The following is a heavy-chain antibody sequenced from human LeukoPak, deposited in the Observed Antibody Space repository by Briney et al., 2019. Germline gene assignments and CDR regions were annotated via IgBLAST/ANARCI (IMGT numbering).Heavy chain of an antibody. D-gene: IGHD2-2*01. Sequence: PSETLSLTCTVSSGSISGYFWNWIRQPAGKGLEWIGRIYTSGSTNYNPSLKSRVTMSIDTSKNQFSLTLSSVTAADTAVYYCARGQRDIVVVPAAPTSNWFDPWGQGTLVTVSS. CDR2: IYTSGST. CDR3: ARGQRDIVVVPAAPTSNWFDP. CDR1: SGSISGYF. J-gene: IGHJ5*02. V-gene: IGHV4-4*07.